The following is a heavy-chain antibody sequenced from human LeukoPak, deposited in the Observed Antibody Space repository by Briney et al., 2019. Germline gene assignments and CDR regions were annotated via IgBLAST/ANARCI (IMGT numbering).Heavy chain of an antibody. CDR1: GFTFSSYA. Sequence: PGGSLRPSCAASGFTFSSYAMSWVRQAPGKGLEWVSTISGSGGSTYYADSVKGRFTISRDNSKNTLYLQMNSLRAEDTAVYYCASPYGSADYWGQGTLVTVSS. CDR2: ISGSGGST. J-gene: IGHJ4*02. D-gene: IGHD3-10*01. V-gene: IGHV3-23*01. CDR3: ASPYGSADY.